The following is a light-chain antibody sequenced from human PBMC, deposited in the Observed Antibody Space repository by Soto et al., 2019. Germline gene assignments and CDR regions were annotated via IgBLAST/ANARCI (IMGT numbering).Light chain of an antibody. CDR1: SSDVGGYDY. CDR3: SSYAGSNNLV. CDR2: DVS. V-gene: IGLV2-8*01. Sequence: QSVLTQPPSASGSPGQSVTISCTGTSSDVGGYDYVSWYRQHPGKAPELMIYDVSNRPSGVPDRFSGSKSGNTASLTVSGLQAEDEADYYCSSYAGSNNLVFGTGTKVT. J-gene: IGLJ1*01.